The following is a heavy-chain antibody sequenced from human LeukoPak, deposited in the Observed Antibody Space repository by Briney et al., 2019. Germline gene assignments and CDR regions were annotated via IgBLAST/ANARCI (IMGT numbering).Heavy chain of an antibody. CDR1: GFTFRTYE. V-gene: IGHV3-48*03. Sequence: GGSLRLSCAASGFTFRTYEMTWVRQAPGKGLEWVSHISTSGSTINYADSVKGRFTISRDDAKNSLYLQMNSLRAEDTAVYYCARGGSYFVHWGQGTLVTVSS. D-gene: IGHD3-16*01. CDR3: ARGGSYFVH. J-gene: IGHJ4*02. CDR2: ISTSGSTI.